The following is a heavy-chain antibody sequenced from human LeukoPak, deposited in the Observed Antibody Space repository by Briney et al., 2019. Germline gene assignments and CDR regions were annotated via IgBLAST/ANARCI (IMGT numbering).Heavy chain of an antibody. D-gene: IGHD6-19*01. CDR2: ISPSGDKT. V-gene: IGHV3-23*01. J-gene: IGHJ6*02. CDR1: GFAFSSHG. CDR3: ARDGGWRQFGL. Sequence: GGSLRLSCAASGFAFSSHGMNWVREAPGKGLGWVSGISPSGDKTYYAASVTGRLTISRANSRNTVYLQMNCLRGSDTAVDYWARDGGWRQFGLWGQGTTVTVS.